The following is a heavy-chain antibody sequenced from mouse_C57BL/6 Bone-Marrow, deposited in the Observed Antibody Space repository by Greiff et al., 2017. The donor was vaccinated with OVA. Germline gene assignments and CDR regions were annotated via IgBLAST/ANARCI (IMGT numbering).Heavy chain of an antibody. CDR2: IYPRDGST. CDR1: GYTFTSYD. Sequence: VKLVESGPELVKPGASVKLSCKASGYTFTSYDINWVKQRPGQGLEWIGWIYPRDGSTKYNEKFKGKATLTVDTSSSTAYMELHSLTSEDSAVYFCAREDDGYYLYYFDYWGQGTTLTVSS. CDR3: AREDDGYYLYYFDY. D-gene: IGHD2-3*01. J-gene: IGHJ2*01. V-gene: IGHV1-85*01.